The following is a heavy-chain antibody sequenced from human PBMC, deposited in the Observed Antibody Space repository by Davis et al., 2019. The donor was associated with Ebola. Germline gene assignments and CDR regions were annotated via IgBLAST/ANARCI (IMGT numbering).Heavy chain of an antibody. CDR1: GFTFSSYA. J-gene: IGHJ6*03. Sequence: GESLKISCAASGFTFSSYAMSWVRQAPGKWLEWVSAISGSGGSTYYADSVKGRFTISRDNSKNTLYLQMNNLRAEDTAVYYCAKEANWNYGTNYYYYYYMDVWGKGTTVTVSS. CDR2: ISGSGGST. D-gene: IGHD1-7*01. CDR3: AKEANWNYGTNYYYYYYMDV. V-gene: IGHV3-23*01.